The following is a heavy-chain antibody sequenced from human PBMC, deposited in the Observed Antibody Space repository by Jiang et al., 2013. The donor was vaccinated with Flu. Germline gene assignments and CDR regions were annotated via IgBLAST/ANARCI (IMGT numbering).Heavy chain of an antibody. CDR1: GFSLDTHRMC. CDR2: IDWDGDT. D-gene: IGHD5-24*01. J-gene: IGHJ4*02. CDR3: ARMVGDGYNFVDY. V-gene: IGHV2-70*01. Sequence: KPTQTLTLTCTFSGFSLDTHRMCVTWIRQPPGKALEWLALIDWDGDTYYNTSLKTRLTISKDTSQNQVVLTMTNMDPVDSATYYCARMVGDGYNFVDYCGQGTLVTVSS.